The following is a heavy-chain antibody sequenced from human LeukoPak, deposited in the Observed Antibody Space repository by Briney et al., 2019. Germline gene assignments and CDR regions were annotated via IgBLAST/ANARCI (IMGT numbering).Heavy chain of an antibody. Sequence: ASVKVSCKASGYTFTSYYMHWVRQAPGQGLEWMGWINPNSGGKNYAQTFQGRVTMTRDKSISTAYMELSRLRADDTAVYYCARHRRTTMIRESHCFDPWGQGNLVTVSS. CDR2: INPNSGGK. CDR1: GYTFTSYY. V-gene: IGHV1-2*02. J-gene: IGHJ5*02. D-gene: IGHD3-10*01. CDR3: ARHRRTTMIRESHCFDP.